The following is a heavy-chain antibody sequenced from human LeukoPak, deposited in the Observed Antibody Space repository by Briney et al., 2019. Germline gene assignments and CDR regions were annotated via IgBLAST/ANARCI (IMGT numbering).Heavy chain of an antibody. CDR2: ISAYNGNT. CDR1: GYTFTSYG. V-gene: IGHV1-18*01. CDR3: ARGRYYDSSEALGY. J-gene: IGHJ4*02. Sequence: ASVKVSCKASGYTFTSYGISWVRQAPGQGLEWMGWISAYNGNTNYAQKLQGRVTMTTDTSTSTAYMELRSLRSDDTAVYYCARGRYYDSSEALGYWGQGTLVTVSS. D-gene: IGHD3-22*01.